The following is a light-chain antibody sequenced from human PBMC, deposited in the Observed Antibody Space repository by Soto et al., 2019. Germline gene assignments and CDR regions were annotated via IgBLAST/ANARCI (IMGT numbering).Light chain of an antibody. V-gene: IGKV1-39*01. CDR1: QNISNY. CDR2: GAS. Sequence: IQMTQTPLSQSAPTGDSVILTCRSGQNISNYLNWYSQKPGKVPNLLIYGASTLHGGVSSRFSASGFGSDFTLTITNLQPEDFATYYCQQAFSTPWTFGQGTTVEMK. CDR3: QQAFSTPWT. J-gene: IGKJ1*01.